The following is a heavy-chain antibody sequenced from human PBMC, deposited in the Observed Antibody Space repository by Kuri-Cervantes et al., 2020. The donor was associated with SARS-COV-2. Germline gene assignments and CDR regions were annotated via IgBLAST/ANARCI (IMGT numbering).Heavy chain of an antibody. CDR1: GYTFTSYD. Sequence: ASVKVSCKASGYTFTSYDINWVQQATGQGLEWMGWMNPNSGNTGYAQKFQGRVTMTRNTSISTAYMELRSLRSDDTAVYYCARALPTVRRGYSYGYYWFDPWGQGTLVTVSS. D-gene: IGHD5-18*01. CDR2: MNPNSGNT. J-gene: IGHJ5*02. V-gene: IGHV1-8*01. CDR3: ARALPTVRRGYSYGYYWFDP.